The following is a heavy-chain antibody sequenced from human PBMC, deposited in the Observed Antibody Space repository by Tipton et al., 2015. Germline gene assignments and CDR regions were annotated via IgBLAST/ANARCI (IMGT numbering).Heavy chain of an antibody. CDR3: ARQQSGPWLARQFFDY. Sequence: TLSLTCTVSGDSISRSKTYFWGWIRQAPGKGLEWVGTIYFNGITYYNPSLKTRVTISVDTSENQFSLNLNSVTAADTAVYYCARQQSGPWLARQFFDYWGQGILVTVSS. D-gene: IGHD6-19*01. CDR1: GDSISRSKTYF. CDR2: IYFNGIT. V-gene: IGHV4-39*01. J-gene: IGHJ4*02.